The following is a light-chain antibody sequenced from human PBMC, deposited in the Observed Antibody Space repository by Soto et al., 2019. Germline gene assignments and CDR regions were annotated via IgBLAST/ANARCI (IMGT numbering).Light chain of an antibody. Sequence: EIVMTQSPVTLSVSPGERATLSCMASQNISRSLAWYQQKPGQGPSLLIYGTSTRAGGVPARFSGGGSGTEFTLTISSLQPEDFATYYCQQANSFPLTFGGGTKVDIK. CDR2: GTS. CDR1: QNISRS. V-gene: IGKV3-15*01. J-gene: IGKJ4*01. CDR3: QQANSFPLT.